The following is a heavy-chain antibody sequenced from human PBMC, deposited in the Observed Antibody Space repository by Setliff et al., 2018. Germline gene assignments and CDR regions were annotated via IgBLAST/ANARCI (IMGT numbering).Heavy chain of an antibody. CDR1: GYIFSAYH. CDR3: ARGRRGSTWTSDF. D-gene: IGHD6-6*01. V-gene: IGHV1-2*02. Sequence: ASVKVSCKASGYIFSAYHVHWVRQAPGQGPEWVGCIRPLRGDTKSAQKFQGRLTMTGDASINTAFMELTGLTSDDTAVYYCARGRRGSTWTSDFWGQGTLVTVSS. J-gene: IGHJ4*02. CDR2: IRPLRGDT.